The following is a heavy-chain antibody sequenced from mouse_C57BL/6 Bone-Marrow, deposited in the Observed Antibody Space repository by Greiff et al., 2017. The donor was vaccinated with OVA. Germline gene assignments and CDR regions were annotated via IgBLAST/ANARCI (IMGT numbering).Heavy chain of an antibody. D-gene: IGHD1-1*01. Sequence: VKVVESGAELMKPGASVKLSCKATGYTFTGYWIEWVKQRPGHGLEWIGEILPGSGSTNYNEKFKGKATFTADTSSNTAYMQLSSLTTEDSAIYYCAREGTTVVAGDFDYWGQGTTLTVSS. CDR2: ILPGSGST. J-gene: IGHJ2*01. CDR1: GYTFTGYW. CDR3: AREGTTVVAGDFDY. V-gene: IGHV1-9*01.